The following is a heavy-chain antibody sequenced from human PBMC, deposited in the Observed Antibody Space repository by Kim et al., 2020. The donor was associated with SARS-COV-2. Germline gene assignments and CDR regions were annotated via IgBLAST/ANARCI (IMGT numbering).Heavy chain of an antibody. CDR2: ISSNGGST. CDR1: GFTFSSYA. J-gene: IGHJ4*02. Sequence: GGSLRLSCSASGFTFSSYAMHWVRQAPGKGLEYVSAISSNGGSTYYADSVKGRFTISRDNSKNTLYLQMSSLRAEDTAVYYCVKTFYVLRYFDWFPPFDYWGQGTLVTVSS. CDR3: VKTFYVLRYFDWFPPFDY. D-gene: IGHD3-9*01. V-gene: IGHV3-64D*06.